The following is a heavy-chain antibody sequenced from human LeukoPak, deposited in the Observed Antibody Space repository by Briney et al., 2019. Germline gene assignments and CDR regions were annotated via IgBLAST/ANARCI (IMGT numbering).Heavy chain of an antibody. J-gene: IGHJ4*02. Sequence: ASVKVSCKASGYTFTGYYMHWVRQAPGQGLEWMGWINPNSGGTNYAQKFQGRVTMTRDTSISTAYMELSRLRSDDTAVYYCARGTGPRKCGNCYLDYWGQGTLVTVSS. CDR1: GYTFTGYY. CDR3: ARGTGPRKCGNCYLDY. D-gene: IGHD2-21*01. V-gene: IGHV1-2*02. CDR2: INPNSGGT.